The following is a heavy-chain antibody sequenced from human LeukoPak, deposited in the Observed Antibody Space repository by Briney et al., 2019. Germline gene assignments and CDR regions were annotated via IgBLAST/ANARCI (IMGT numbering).Heavy chain of an antibody. J-gene: IGHJ4*02. V-gene: IGHV3-33*01. CDR3: ARELPLGPYYYDSSGYYYV. Sequence: GGSLRLSCAASGFTFSSYGMHWVRQAPGKGLEWVAVIWYDGSNKYYADSVKGRFTISRDNSKNTLYLQMNSLRAEDTAVYYCARELPLGPYYYDSSGYYYVWGQGTLVTVSS. CDR1: GFTFSSYG. CDR2: IWYDGSNK. D-gene: IGHD3-22*01.